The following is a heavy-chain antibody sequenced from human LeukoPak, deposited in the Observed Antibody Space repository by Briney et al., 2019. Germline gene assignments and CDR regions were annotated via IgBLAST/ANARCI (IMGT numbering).Heavy chain of an antibody. J-gene: IGHJ4*02. CDR2: FSGGGDS. CDR3: GKEVERHFDLKY. D-gene: IGHD2/OR15-2a*01. Sequence: GGSLRLSCAVSGFTSGVYAVSWVRQAPGKGLEWVSAFSGGGDSYYADSVRGRFTISRDNSKKILYLQMNSLRAEDTAVYYCGKEVERHFDLKYWGQGTLVTVSS. V-gene: IGHV3-23*01. CDR1: GFTSGVYA.